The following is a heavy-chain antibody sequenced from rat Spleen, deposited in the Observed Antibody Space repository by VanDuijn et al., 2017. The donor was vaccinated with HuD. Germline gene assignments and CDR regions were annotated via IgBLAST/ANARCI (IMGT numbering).Heavy chain of an antibody. J-gene: IGHJ2*01. D-gene: IGHD1-2*01. CDR1: GFTFSNYY. V-gene: IGHV5-29*01. CDR3: ARHFKQQLYSPFAY. CDR2: ISYDGSRT. Sequence: EVQLVESGGGLVQPGRSLKLSCAASGFTFSNYYMAWVRPDPTKGLEWVATISYDGSRTYSRDTVKCRFNISRDNAKSTLYLQMDSLRSEDTATYYCARHFKQQLYSPFAYWGQGVMVTVSS.